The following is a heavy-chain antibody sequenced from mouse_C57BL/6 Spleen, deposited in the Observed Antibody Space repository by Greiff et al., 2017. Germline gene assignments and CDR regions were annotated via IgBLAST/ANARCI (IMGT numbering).Heavy chain of an antibody. D-gene: IGHD1-1*01. CDR1: GYTFTDYE. CDR2: IDPETGGT. CDR3: TRRVSYYGSSYDD. V-gene: IGHV1-15*01. J-gene: IGHJ2*01. Sequence: QVQLQQSGAELVRPGASVTLSCKASGYTFTDYEMHWVKQTPVHGLEWIGAIDPETGGTAYNQKFKGKAILTADKSSSTAYMELRSLTSEDSAVYYCTRRVSYYGSSYDDWGQGTTLTVSS.